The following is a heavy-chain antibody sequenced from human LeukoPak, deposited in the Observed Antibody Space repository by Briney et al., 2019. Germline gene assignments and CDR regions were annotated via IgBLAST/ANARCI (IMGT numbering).Heavy chain of an antibody. D-gene: IGHD5-18*01. CDR1: GFTFSSYA. CDR2: ISGSGGST. CDR3: VKSGIQLWWIFDY. V-gene: IGHV3-23*01. J-gene: IGHJ4*02. Sequence: GGSLRLSCAASGFTFSSYAMSWVRQAPGKGLEWVSAISGSGGSTYYADSVKGRFTISRDNSKNTLYLQMNSLRAEDTAVYYCVKSGIQLWWIFDYWGQGTLVTVSS.